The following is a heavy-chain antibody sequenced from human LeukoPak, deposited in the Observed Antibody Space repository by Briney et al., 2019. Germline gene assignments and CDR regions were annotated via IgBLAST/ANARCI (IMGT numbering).Heavy chain of an antibody. V-gene: IGHV1-18*01. CDR2: ISAYNGNT. J-gene: IGHJ4*02. CDR3: ARGGERITIFGVVITHNDY. Sequence: ASVKDSCMASGYTFTSYGISWVRQAPGQGLEWMGWISAYNGNTNYAQKLQGRVTMTTDTSTSTAYMELRSLRSDDTAVYYCARGGERITIFGVVITHNDYWGQGTLVTVSS. CDR1: GYTFTSYG. D-gene: IGHD3-3*01.